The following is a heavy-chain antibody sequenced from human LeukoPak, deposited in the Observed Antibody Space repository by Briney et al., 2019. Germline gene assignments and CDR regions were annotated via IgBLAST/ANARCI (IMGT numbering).Heavy chain of an antibody. CDR2: INHSGST. Sequence: KPSETLSLTCAVYGGSFSGYYWSWIRQPPGKGLEWIGEINHSGSTNYNPSLKSRVTISVDTPKNQFSLKLSSVTAADTAVYYCARGKRARHFDYWGQGTLVTVSS. CDR1: GGSFSGYY. D-gene: IGHD5-12*01. V-gene: IGHV4-34*01. CDR3: ARGKRARHFDY. J-gene: IGHJ4*02.